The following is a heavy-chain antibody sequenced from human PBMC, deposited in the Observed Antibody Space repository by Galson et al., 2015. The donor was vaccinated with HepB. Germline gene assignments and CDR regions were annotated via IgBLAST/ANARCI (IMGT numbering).Heavy chain of an antibody. D-gene: IGHD3-3*01. CDR1: GFTFRTSG. CDR2: IGYRETYK. Sequence: SLRLSCAASGFTFRTSGMTWVRQAPGKGLEWVAVIGYRETYKHYADSVKGRFAISRDNAKNSVYLQMNSLRVEDTAVHYCARDASEWSRDYWGQGTLVAVSS. CDR3: ARDASEWSRDY. V-gene: IGHV3-21*01. J-gene: IGHJ4*02.